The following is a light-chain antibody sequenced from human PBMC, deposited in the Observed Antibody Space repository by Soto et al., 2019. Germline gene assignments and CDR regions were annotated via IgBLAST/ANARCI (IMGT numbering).Light chain of an antibody. CDR2: WAS. V-gene: IGKV4-1*01. CDR3: QQYYTTRT. Sequence: DIVMTQSPDSLAVSLGERASIYCKSSQSILYSSNNKNYLAWYQQKPGQPPKLLIYWASTRESGVPDRFSGSGSGTHFTLTISNLQAEDVAVYYCQQYYTTRTFGQGTKVEIK. J-gene: IGKJ1*01. CDR1: QSILYSSNNKNY.